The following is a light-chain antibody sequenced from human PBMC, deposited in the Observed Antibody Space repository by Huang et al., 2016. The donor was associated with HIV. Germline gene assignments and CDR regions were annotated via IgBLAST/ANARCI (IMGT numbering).Light chain of an antibody. CDR1: QSITNH. CDR2: DAS. V-gene: IGKV3-11*01. Sequence: IVLTQSPATLSWYLGERVTLSCRASQSITNHLAWYQQRPGKAPRLLIYDASTRVACVPARFSGSGSGTDFTLTISSLEPEDFALYYCQQHDSWLTFGGGTKVEV. CDR3: QQHDSWLT. J-gene: IGKJ4*01.